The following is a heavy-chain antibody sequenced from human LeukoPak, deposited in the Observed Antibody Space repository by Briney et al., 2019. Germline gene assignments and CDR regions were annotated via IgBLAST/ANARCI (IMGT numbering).Heavy chain of an antibody. CDR3: ARDLGYCSGGSCYRNYFDY. V-gene: IGHV1-18*01. D-gene: IGHD2-15*01. CDR1: GYTFIRYG. CDR2: ISAYNGST. Sequence: ASVKVSCKASGYTFIRYGISWVRQAPGQGLEWMGWISAYNGSTNYAQKLQGRVTMTTDTSTSTVYMELRSLRSDDTAVYYCARDLGYCSGGSCYRNYFDYWGQGTLVTVSS. J-gene: IGHJ4*02.